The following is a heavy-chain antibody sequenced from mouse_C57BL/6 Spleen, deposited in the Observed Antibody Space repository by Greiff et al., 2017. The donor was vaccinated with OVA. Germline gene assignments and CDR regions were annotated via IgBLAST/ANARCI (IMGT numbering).Heavy chain of an antibody. Sequence: EVQLVESGGGLVQPKGSLKLSCAASGFSFNTYAMNWVRQAPGKGLEWVARIRSKSNNYATYYADSVKDRFTISRDDSESMLYLQMNNLKTEDTAMYYCVRPRDYYGSWFAYWGQGTLVTVSA. CDR1: GFSFNTYA. V-gene: IGHV10-1*01. CDR2: IRSKSNNYAT. D-gene: IGHD1-1*01. CDR3: VRPRDYYGSWFAY. J-gene: IGHJ3*01.